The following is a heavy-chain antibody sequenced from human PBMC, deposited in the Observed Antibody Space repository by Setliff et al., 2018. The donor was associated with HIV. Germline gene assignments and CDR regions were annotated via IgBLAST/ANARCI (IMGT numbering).Heavy chain of an antibody. CDR2: IHYSGYT. V-gene: IGHV4-59*11. D-gene: IGHD6-13*01. Sequence: SETLSLTCTVSGGSISSHYWSWIRQPPGKGLEWIGYIHYSGYTNYNPSLKSRVTISVDTSNNHFSLKLSSVPAADTAVYYCAREAIAAAGIDYMDVWGKGTTVTVSS. CDR3: AREAIAAAGIDYMDV. J-gene: IGHJ6*03. CDR1: GGSISSHY.